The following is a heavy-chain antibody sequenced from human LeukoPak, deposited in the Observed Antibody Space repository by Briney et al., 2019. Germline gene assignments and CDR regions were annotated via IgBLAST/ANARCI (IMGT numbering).Heavy chain of an antibody. J-gene: IGHJ4*02. V-gene: IGHV3-48*04. Sequence: GGSLRLSCAASGFTFSSYSMNWVRQAPGKGLEWVSYISSSSSTIYYADSVKGRFTISRDNAKNSLYLQMNSLRAEDTAVYYCARGTLSTGWLFDYWGQGTLVTVSS. CDR3: ARGTLSTGWLFDY. D-gene: IGHD6-19*01. CDR1: GFTFSSYS. CDR2: ISSSSSTI.